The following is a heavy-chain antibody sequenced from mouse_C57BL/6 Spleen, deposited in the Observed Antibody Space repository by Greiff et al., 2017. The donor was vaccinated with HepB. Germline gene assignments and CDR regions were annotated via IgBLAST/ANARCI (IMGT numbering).Heavy chain of an antibody. CDR3: ARCVVTTALWYFDV. J-gene: IGHJ1*03. V-gene: IGHV1-80*01. D-gene: IGHD2-2*01. CDR2: IYPGDGDT. CDR1: GYAFSSYW. Sequence: QVQLQQSGAELVKPGASVKISCKASGYAFSSYWMNWVKQRPGKGLEWIGQIYPGDGDTNYNGKFKGKATLTADKSSSTAYMQLSSLTSEDSAVYFCARCVVTTALWYFDVWGTGTTVTVSS.